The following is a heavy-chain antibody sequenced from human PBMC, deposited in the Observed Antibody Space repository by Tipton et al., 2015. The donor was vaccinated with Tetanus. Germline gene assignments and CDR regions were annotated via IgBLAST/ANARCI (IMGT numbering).Heavy chain of an antibody. CDR3: ARRTVGAHPFDY. CDR1: GFTFSSYN. Sequence: SLRLSCAASGFTFSSYNMNWVRQAPGKGLEWVSYITTTSDTIYYADSVKGRFTIPRDNAKDSLFLQMNSLRDEDTAVYYCARRTVGAHPFDYWGQGTLVTVSS. CDR2: ITTTSDTI. D-gene: IGHD1-26*01. J-gene: IGHJ4*02. V-gene: IGHV3-48*02.